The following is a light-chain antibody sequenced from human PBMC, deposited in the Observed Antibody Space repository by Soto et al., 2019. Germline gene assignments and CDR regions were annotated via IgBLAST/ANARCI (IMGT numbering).Light chain of an antibody. CDR3: QKSNRAPCT. Sequence: DIQMTQSPSSLSASVGDRVTITCRASQGISNYLAWYQQKPGKVPKLLIYAASTLQSGSPSRFSGSGSGTDFTITISRLNPEDVATYCFQKSNRAPCTFGQGTKLDIK. CDR2: AAS. CDR1: QGISNY. J-gene: IGKJ1*01. V-gene: IGKV1-27*01.